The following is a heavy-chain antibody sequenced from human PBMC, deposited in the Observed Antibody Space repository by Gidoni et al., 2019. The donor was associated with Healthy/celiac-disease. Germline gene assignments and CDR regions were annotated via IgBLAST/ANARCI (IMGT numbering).Heavy chain of an antibody. CDR3: ARDCGGSCYGRDAFDI. D-gene: IGHD2-15*01. CDR2: LGRTPSTI. V-gene: IGHV3-48*02. Sequence: EVQLVESGGGLVQPGGSLSLSCAASGFTFSDYSRTWVRQAPGKGLEWVSCLGRTPSTIYYADSVKGRFTISRDKAKNSLYLQMSSLRDEDTAVYYCARDCGGSCYGRDAFDIWGQGTVITVSS. CDR1: GFTFSDYS. J-gene: IGHJ3*02.